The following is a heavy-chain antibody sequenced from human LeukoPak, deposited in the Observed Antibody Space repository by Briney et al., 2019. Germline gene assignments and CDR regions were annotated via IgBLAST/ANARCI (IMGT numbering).Heavy chain of an antibody. J-gene: IGHJ4*02. CDR1: GGSISTYY. Sequence: PSETLSLTCTVSGGSISTYYWSWIRQPPGKGLEWIGYVYYSGSANYNPSLNSRVTISVDTSKNQFSLNLTSVTAADTAVYYCARGGWYYFDYGGQGTPVTVSS. V-gene: IGHV4-59*01. D-gene: IGHD6-19*01. CDR2: VYYSGSA. CDR3: ARGGWYYFDY.